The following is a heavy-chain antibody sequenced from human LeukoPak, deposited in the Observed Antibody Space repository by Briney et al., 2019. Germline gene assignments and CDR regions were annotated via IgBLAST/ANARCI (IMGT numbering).Heavy chain of an antibody. CDR2: IYYSGST. D-gene: IGHD3-22*01. CDR1: GGSISSYY. CDR3: ASGYDSSGADAFDI. J-gene: IGHJ3*02. Sequence: SEILSLTCTVSGGSISSYYWSWIRQPPGKGLEWIAYIYYSGSTNYNPSLKSRVTISVDTSKNQFSLKLSSVTAADTAVYYCASGYDSSGADAFDIWGQGTMVTVSS. V-gene: IGHV4-59*01.